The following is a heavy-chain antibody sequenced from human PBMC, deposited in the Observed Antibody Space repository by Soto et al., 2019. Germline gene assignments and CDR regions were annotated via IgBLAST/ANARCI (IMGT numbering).Heavy chain of an antibody. V-gene: IGHV4-39*01. CDR1: SASISSSSYY. D-gene: IGHD5-12*01. J-gene: IGHJ6*01. CDR2: IYYSGST. CDR3: ARSVACHYCYYG. Sequence: SETLSLTCTIRSASISSSSYYWAWIRQPPGKGLEWIGSIYYSGSTYYNPPLKSRVTISVDTSKNQFSLKLSSVTAADTAVYYCARSVACHYCYYG.